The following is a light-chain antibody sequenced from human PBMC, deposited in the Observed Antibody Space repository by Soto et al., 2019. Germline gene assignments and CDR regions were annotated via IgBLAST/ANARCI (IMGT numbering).Light chain of an antibody. CDR1: SSDVGGYNC. J-gene: IGLJ1*01. V-gene: IGLV2-14*01. CDR3: SSYTSSSTLV. CDR2: DVS. Sequence: QSVLTQPASVSGSPGQSITISCTRTSSDVGGYNCVSWYQQHPGKAPKLMICDVSNRPSGVSSRFSGSKSGNTASLTISGLQAEDEADYYCSSYTSSSTLVFGTGTKVTVL.